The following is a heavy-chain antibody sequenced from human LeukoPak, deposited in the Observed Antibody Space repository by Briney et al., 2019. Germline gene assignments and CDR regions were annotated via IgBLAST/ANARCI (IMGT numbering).Heavy chain of an antibody. D-gene: IGHD3-3*01. J-gene: IGHJ4*02. CDR1: GFTFSSYE. V-gene: IGHV3-48*03. CDR3: ARLPYDFWSGYSPSG. CDR2: ISSSGSTI. Sequence: WGSLRLSCAASGFTFSSYEMNWVRQAPGKGLEWVSYISSSGSTIYYADSVKGRFTISRDNAKNSLYLQMNSLRAEDTAVYYCARLPYDFWSGYSPSGWGQGTLVTVSS.